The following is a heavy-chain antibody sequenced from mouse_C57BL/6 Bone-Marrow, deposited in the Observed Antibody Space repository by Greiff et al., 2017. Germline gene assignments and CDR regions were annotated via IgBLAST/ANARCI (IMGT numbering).Heavy chain of an antibody. CDR1: GFTFSSYA. V-gene: IGHV5-9-1*02. CDR3: TRASNFYAMDY. Sequence: EVQVVESGEGLVKPGGSLKLSCAASGFTFSSYAMSWVRQTPEKRLEWVAYISSGGDYIYYADTVKGRFTISRDNARNTLYLQMSSLKSEDTAMYYCTRASNFYAMDYWGQGTSVTVSS. CDR2: ISSGGDYI. J-gene: IGHJ4*01.